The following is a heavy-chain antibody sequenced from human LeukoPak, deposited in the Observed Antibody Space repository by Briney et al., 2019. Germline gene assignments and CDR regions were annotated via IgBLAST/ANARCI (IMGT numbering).Heavy chain of an antibody. D-gene: IGHD6-6*01. CDR1: GYSFSTYH. V-gene: IGHV1-2*02. CDR2: IGPISGGT. Sequence: APVKASVNPCGYSFSTYHMQLVRQAPGQGLEWMGWIGPISGGTNYAQKFQGRVTMNRDTSISTAYMELSRLISDDTAVYYCARSNIALRRVDNWFDACGEGTLVTASS. J-gene: IGHJ5*01. CDR3: ARSNIALRRVDNWFDA.